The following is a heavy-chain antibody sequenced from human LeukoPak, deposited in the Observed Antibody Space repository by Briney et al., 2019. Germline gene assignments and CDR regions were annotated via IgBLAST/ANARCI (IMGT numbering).Heavy chain of an antibody. CDR2: IKQDGSEK. CDR1: EFTFSGYW. V-gene: IGHV3-7*03. CDR3: ARTTSIALRRPFDY. J-gene: IGHJ4*02. Sequence: PGGSLRLSCAASEFTFSGYWMSWVRQAPGEGLEWVANIKQDGSEKYYVDSVKGRFTVSRDNAKNSLYLQMNSLRAEDTAVYYCARTTSIALRRPFDYWGQGTLVTVSS. D-gene: IGHD6-6*01.